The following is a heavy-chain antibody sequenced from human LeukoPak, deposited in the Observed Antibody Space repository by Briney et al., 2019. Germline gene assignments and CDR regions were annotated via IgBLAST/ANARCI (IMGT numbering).Heavy chain of an antibody. Sequence: ASVKVSCKASGRTFTSYATSWVRQAPGQGLEWMGGIIPIFGTANYAQKFQGRVTITADKSTSTAYMELSSLRSEYTAVYYCARRPWFGERSWFDPWGQGTLFTVSS. D-gene: IGHD3-10*01. CDR3: ARRPWFGERSWFDP. V-gene: IGHV1-69*06. J-gene: IGHJ5*02. CDR2: IIPIFGTA. CDR1: GRTFTSYA.